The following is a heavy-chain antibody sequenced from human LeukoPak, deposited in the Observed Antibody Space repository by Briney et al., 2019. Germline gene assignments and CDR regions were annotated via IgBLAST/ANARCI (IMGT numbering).Heavy chain of an antibody. CDR1: GFTFDDYA. V-gene: IGHV3-9*01. CDR3: ARESDWARDY. Sequence: GRSLRLSCAASGFTFDDYAMHWVRQAPGKGLEWVSGISWNSGSIGYADSVKGRFTISRDNAKNSLYLQMNSLRAEDTAVYYCARESDWARDYWGQGTLVTVSS. J-gene: IGHJ4*02. CDR2: ISWNSGSI. D-gene: IGHD3-9*01.